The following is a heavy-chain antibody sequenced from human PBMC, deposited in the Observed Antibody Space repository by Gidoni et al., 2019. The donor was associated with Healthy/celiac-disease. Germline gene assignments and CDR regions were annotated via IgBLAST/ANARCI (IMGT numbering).Heavy chain of an antibody. J-gene: IGHJ3*02. CDR1: GFTVSSNY. Sequence: EVQLVESGGGLVQPGGALRHSCAASGFTVSSNYMSWVRQAPGKGLEWVSVIYSGGSTSYADSVKGRFTISRHNSKNPLYLQMNSLRAEDTAVYYCARGYYNAFDIWGQGTMVTVSS. D-gene: IGHD1-20*01. CDR3: ARGYYNAFDI. V-gene: IGHV3-53*04. CDR2: IYSGGST.